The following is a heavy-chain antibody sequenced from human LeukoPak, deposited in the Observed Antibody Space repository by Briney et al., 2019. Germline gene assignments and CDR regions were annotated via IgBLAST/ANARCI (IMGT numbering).Heavy chain of an antibody. CDR2: ISSSGGQI. J-gene: IGHJ4*02. Sequence: PGGSLRLSCAASGFTFSSYEMNWVRQAPGKGLEWVSYISSSGGQIYYADSVKGRLTISRDNAKNSLYLYMSSLRAEDTAVYYCAREAVSSSHYYFDYWGQGSLVTVSS. D-gene: IGHD6-13*01. CDR3: AREAVSSSHYYFDY. V-gene: IGHV3-48*03. CDR1: GFTFSSYE.